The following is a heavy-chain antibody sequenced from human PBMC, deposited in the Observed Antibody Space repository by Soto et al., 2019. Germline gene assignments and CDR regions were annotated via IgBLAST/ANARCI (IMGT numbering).Heavy chain of an antibody. CDR1: VGSITGYY. V-gene: IGHV4-59*01. J-gene: IGHJ4*01. CDR3: ARDRTPRSGFDY. CDR2: SYYTGAT. D-gene: IGHD1-26*01. Sequence: SEALSLICTVSVGSITGYYWSWIRQSPGKGLEWIGCSYYTGATNYNPSLKSRVTISVGTSKNQVSLTLSSATAADTAVYYCARDRTPRSGFDYWGHVTQGPVSS.